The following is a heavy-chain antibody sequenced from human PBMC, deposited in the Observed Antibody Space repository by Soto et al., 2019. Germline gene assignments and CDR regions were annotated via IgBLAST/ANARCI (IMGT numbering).Heavy chain of an antibody. Sequence: SGGSLRLCCAASGFTFSSYGMHWVRQAPGKGLEWVAVISYDGSNKYYADSVKGRFTISRDNSKNTLYLQMNSLRAEDTAVYYCAKDRGITIFDYWGQGTLVTVSS. V-gene: IGHV3-30*18. CDR3: AKDRGITIFDY. D-gene: IGHD3-3*01. CDR2: ISYDGSNK. J-gene: IGHJ4*02. CDR1: GFTFSSYG.